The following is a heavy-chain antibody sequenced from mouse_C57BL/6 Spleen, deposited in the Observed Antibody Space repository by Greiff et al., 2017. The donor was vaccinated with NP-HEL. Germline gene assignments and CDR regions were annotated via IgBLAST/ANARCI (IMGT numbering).Heavy chain of an antibody. Sequence: VQLQQPGAELVKPGASVKLSCKASGYTFTSYWMQWVKQRPGQGLEWIGEIDPSDSYTNYNQKFKGKATLTVDTSSSTAYMQLSSLTSEDSAVYYCARVEGWGYDYLYYFDYWGQGTTRTVSS. D-gene: IGHD2-4*01. V-gene: IGHV1-50*01. CDR1: GYTFTSYW. CDR2: IDPSDSYT. J-gene: IGHJ2*01. CDR3: ARVEGWGYDYLYYFDY.